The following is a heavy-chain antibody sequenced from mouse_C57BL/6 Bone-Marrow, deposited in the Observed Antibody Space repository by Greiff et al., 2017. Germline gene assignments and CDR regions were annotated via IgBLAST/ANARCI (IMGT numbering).Heavy chain of an antibody. CDR3: AKVRYYGSSSLNWYFDV. CDR2: ISYDGSN. D-gene: IGHD1-1*01. CDR1: GYSITSGYY. J-gene: IGHJ1*03. Sequence: EVKLMESGPGLVKPSQSLSLTCSVTGYSITSGYYWNWIRQFPGNKLEWMGYISYDGSNNYNPSLKNRISITRDTSKNQFFLKLNSVTTEDTATYYCAKVRYYGSSSLNWYFDVWGTGTTVTVSS. V-gene: IGHV3-6*01.